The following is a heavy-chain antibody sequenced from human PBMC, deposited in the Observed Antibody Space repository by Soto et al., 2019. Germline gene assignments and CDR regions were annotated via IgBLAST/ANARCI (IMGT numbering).Heavy chain of an antibody. D-gene: IGHD3-16*01. V-gene: IGHV4-59*01. CDR2: IYYSGST. CDR1: GGSISSYY. J-gene: IGHJ6*02. Sequence: PSETLSLTCTVSGGSISSYYWSWIRQPPGKGLEWIGYIYYSGSTNYNPSLKSRVTISVDTSKNQFSLKLSSVTAADTAVYYCARFNYGLRTIPPYYYYGMDVWGQGTTVTVSS. CDR3: ARFNYGLRTIPPYYYYGMDV.